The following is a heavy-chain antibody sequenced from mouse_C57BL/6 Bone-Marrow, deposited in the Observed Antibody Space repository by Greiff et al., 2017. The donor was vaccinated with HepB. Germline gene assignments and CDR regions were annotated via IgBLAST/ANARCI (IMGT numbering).Heavy chain of an antibody. Sequence: ESGPGLVKPSQSLSLTCSVTGYSITSGYYWNWIRQFPGNKLEWMGYISYDGSNNYNPSLKNRISITRDTSKNQFFLKLNSVTTEDTATYYCARTGDYVLRGYFDVWGTGTTVTVSS. CDR3: ARTGDYVLRGYFDV. J-gene: IGHJ1*03. CDR2: ISYDGSN. D-gene: IGHD2-13*01. V-gene: IGHV3-6*01. CDR1: GYSITSGYY.